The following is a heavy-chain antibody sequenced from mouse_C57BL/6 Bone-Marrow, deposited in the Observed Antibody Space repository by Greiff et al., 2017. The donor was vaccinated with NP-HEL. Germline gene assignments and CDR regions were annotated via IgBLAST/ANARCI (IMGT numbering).Heavy chain of an antibody. CDR2: IHPNSGST. Sequence: QVQLQQSGAELVKPGASVKLSCKASGYTFTSYWMHWVKQRPGQGLEWIGMIHPNSGSTNYNEKFKSKATLTVDKSSSTAYMQLSSLTSEDYAVYYCAREITTVVATDYYAMDYWGQGTSVTVSS. CDR1: GYTFTSYW. V-gene: IGHV1-64*01. J-gene: IGHJ4*01. CDR3: AREITTVVATDYYAMDY. D-gene: IGHD1-1*01.